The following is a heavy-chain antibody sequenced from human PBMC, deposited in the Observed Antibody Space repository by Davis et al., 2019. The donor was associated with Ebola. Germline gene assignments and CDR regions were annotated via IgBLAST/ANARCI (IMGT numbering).Heavy chain of an antibody. CDR3: ASSLPLKQGYVSYGMDV. D-gene: IGHD1-1*01. CDR1: GGTFSSYT. V-gene: IGHV1-69*02. Sequence: SVKVSCKASGGTFSSYTISWVRQAPGQGLEWMGRIIPILGIANYAQKFQGRVTITADKSTSTAYMELSSLRSEDTAVYYCASSLPLKQGYVSYGMDVWGQGTTVTVSS. CDR2: IIPILGIA. J-gene: IGHJ6*02.